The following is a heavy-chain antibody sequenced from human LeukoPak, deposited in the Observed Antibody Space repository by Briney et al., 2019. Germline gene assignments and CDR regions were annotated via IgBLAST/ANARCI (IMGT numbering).Heavy chain of an antibody. CDR2: IYYSGST. Sequence: PSETLFLTCTVSGGSISSSSYYWGWIRQPPGKGLEWIGSIYYSGSTYYNPSLKSRVTISVDTSKNQFSLKLSSVTAADTAVYYCARHERDGYNDAFDIWGQGTMVTVSS. J-gene: IGHJ3*02. D-gene: IGHD5-24*01. V-gene: IGHV4-39*01. CDR1: GGSISSSSYY. CDR3: ARHERDGYNDAFDI.